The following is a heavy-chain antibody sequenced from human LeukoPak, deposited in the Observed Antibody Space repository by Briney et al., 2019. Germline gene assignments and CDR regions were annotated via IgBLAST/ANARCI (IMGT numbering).Heavy chain of an antibody. CDR3: ASSPLSYYGSGSYYNVVDS. Sequence: SVKVSCKASGGTFSSDAISWVRQAPGQGLEWMGGIIPIFGTANYAQKFQGRVTITTDESTSTAYMELSSLRPEDTAVYYCASSPLSYYGSGSYYNVVDSWGQGTLVTVSS. CDR2: IIPIFGTA. V-gene: IGHV1-69*05. CDR1: GGTFSSDA. D-gene: IGHD3-10*01. J-gene: IGHJ4*02.